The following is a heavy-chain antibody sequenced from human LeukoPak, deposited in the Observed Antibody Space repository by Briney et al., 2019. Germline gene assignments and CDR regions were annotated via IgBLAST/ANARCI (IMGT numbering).Heavy chain of an antibody. V-gene: IGHV1-2*02. CDR2: INPNSGGT. CDR1: GYTFTGYY. CDR3: ARTTLNEWLLPWFDP. D-gene: IGHD3-22*01. Sequence: SVKVSCKASGYTFTGYYMHWVRQAPGQGLEWMGWINPNSGGTNYAQKFQGRVTMTRDTSIRTAYMELSRLRAEDTAVYYCARTTLNEWLLPWFDPWGQGTLVTVSS. J-gene: IGHJ5*02.